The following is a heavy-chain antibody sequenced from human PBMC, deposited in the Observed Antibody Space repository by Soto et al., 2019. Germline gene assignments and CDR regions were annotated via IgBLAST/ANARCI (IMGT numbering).Heavy chain of an antibody. CDR3: ARDRGIAAADLDY. D-gene: IGHD6-13*01. V-gene: IGHV3-48*01. CDR1: GFTFSSYS. Sequence: GGSLRLCCAASGFTFSSYSMNWFRQAPGKGQEGGSYISSSSSTIYYADSVKGRFTISRDNAKNSLYLQMNSLRAEDTAVYYCARDRGIAAADLDYWGQGTLATVSS. J-gene: IGHJ4*02. CDR2: ISSSSSTI.